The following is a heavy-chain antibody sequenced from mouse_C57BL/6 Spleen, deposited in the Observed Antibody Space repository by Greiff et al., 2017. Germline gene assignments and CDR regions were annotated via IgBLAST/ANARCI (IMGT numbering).Heavy chain of an antibody. CDR2: INPYNGGT. J-gene: IGHJ4*01. V-gene: IGHV1-19*01. Sequence: VQLKESGPVLVKPGASVKMSCKASGYTFTDYYMNWVKQSHGKSLEWIGVINPYNGGTSYNQKFKGKATLTVDKSSSTAYMELNSLTSEDSAVYYCARSPLYYDYDKVYAMDYWGQGTSVTVSS. D-gene: IGHD2-4*01. CDR1: GYTFTDYY. CDR3: ARSPLYYDYDKVYAMDY.